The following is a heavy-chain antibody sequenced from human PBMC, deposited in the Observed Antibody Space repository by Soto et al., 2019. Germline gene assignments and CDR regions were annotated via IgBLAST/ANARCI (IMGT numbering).Heavy chain of an antibody. D-gene: IGHD4-17*01. CDR2: VSQSGID. V-gene: IGHV4-30-2*01. J-gene: IGHJ4*02. CDR3: ARGDYCGIFDF. Sequence: QLQLQESGSGLVKPSQTLSLTCAVSGASISGDDYSWRWSWIRQPPGKGLEWIGHVSQSGIDYHNPSLRDRVTISVHKAMSGFSLELTSVSAADTAVYYGARGDYCGIFDFWGQGTLVTVSS. CDR1: GASISGDDYS.